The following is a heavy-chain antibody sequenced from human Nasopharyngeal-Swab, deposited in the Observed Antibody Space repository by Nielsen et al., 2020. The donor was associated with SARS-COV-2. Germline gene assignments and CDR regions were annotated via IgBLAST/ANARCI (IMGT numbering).Heavy chain of an antibody. J-gene: IGHJ6*02. CDR1: GGTFSSYA. CDR2: ISAYNGNT. CDR3: ARDISGRDPYDILTGYMGGYYYYGMDV. V-gene: IGHV1-18*01. D-gene: IGHD3-9*01. Sequence: ASVKVPCKASGGTFSSYAISWVRQAPGQGLEWMGWISAYNGNTNYAQKLQGRVTMTTDTSTSTAYMELRSLRSDDTAVYYCARDISGRDPYDILTGYMGGYYYYGMDVWGQGTTVTVSS.